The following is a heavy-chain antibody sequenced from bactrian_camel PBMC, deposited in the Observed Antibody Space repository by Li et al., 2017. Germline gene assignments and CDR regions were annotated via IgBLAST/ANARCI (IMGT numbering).Heavy chain of an antibody. V-gene: IGHV3S55*01. CDR2: LTWDGST. Sequence: HVQLVESGGGSVQAGGSLRLSCTAREHTYSRYHMGWYRQAPGTECDLVSSLTWDGSTSVPDSMKGRFLISKDSSKNRLYLQMNSLKPDDTAIYYCALAARNEGCWSGLHTVDFPHWGQGTQVTVS. J-gene: IGHJ4*01. CDR3: ALAARNEGCWSGLHTVDFPH. CDR1: EHTYSRYH. D-gene: IGHD3*01.